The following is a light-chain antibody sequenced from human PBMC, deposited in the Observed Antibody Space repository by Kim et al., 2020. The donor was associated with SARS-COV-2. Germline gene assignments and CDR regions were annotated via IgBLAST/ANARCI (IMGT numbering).Light chain of an antibody. CDR3: AAWIDSLKGRF. CDR1: GSSIGSYN. V-gene: IGLV1-44*01. CDR2: NNN. J-gene: IGLJ2*01. Sequence: GQTVTISCSGSGSSIGSYNVNWYQQVPGTAPKLLIYNNNHRPSGVPDRFSGSRSGASASLAISGLQSEDEADYYCAAWIDSLKGRFFGGGTQLTVL.